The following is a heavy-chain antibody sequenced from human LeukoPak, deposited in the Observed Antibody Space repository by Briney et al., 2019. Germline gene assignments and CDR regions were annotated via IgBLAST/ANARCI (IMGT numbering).Heavy chain of an antibody. D-gene: IGHD6-13*01. CDR2: ISYDGSNK. CDR1: GFTFSSYA. CDR3: ARTGYSSSWYLGYYFGY. V-gene: IGHV3-30*04. Sequence: TGGSLRLSCAASGFTFSSYAMHWARQAPGKGLEWVAVISYDGSNKYYADSVKGRFTISRDNSKNTLYLQMNSLRAEDTAVYYRARTGYSSSWYLGYYFGYWGQGTLVTVSS. J-gene: IGHJ4*02.